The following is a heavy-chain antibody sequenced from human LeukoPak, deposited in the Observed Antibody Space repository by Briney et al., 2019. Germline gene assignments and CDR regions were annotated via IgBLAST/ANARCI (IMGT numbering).Heavy chain of an antibody. D-gene: IGHD3-10*01. J-gene: IGHJ6*02. CDR3: VLGEMVRGVPIYYYYGMDV. CDR1: GFTFSNAW. V-gene: IGHV3-23*01. Sequence: PGGSLRLSCAASGFTFSNAWMSWVRQAPGKGLEWVSAISGSGGSTYYADSVKGRFTISRGNSKNTLYLQMNSLRAEDTAVYYCVLGEMVRGVPIYYYYGMDVWGQGTTVTVSS. CDR2: ISGSGGST.